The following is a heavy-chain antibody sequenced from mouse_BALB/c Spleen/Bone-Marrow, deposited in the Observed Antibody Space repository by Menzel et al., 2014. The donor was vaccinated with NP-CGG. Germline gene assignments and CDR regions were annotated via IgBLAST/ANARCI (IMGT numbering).Heavy chain of an antibody. D-gene: IGHD2-4*01. V-gene: IGHV3-8*02. CDR2: ISYSGST. J-gene: IGHJ1*01. CDR1: GDSITSGY. Sequence: EVHLVESGPSLVKPSQTLSLSCSVTGDSITSGYWNWIRKFPGNKLEYMGYISYSGSTYYNPSLTSRISITRDTSKNQYYLQLNSVTTEDTATDYCARIYYDSHWYFDVWGAGTTVTVSS. CDR3: ARIYYDSHWYFDV.